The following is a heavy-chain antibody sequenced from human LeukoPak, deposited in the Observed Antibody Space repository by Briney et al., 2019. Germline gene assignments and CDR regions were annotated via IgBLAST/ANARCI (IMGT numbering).Heavy chain of an antibody. CDR1: GFTFSSYE. V-gene: IGHV3-48*03. D-gene: IGHD3-22*01. Sequence: GGSLRLSCAASGFTFSSYEMNWVRQAPGKGLEWVSYISSSGSTIYYADSVKGRFTISRDNAKNSLYLQMNSLRAEDTAVYYCARKYYYDSRGNYWGQGTLVTVSS. CDR3: ARKYYYDSRGNY. J-gene: IGHJ4*02. CDR2: ISSSGSTI.